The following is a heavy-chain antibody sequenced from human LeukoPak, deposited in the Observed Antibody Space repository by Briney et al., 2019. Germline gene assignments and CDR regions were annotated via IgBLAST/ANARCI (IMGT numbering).Heavy chain of an antibody. CDR1: GFTFDDYA. J-gene: IGHJ6*02. D-gene: IGHD2/OR15-2a*01. V-gene: IGHV3-9*01. CDR3: AKDIGNILGGYYYGMDV. Sequence: PGGSLRLSCAASGFTFDDYAMHWVRQAPGKGLEWVSGISWNSGSIGYADSVKGRFTISRVNAKNSLYLQMNSLRAEDTALYYCAKDIGNILGGYYYGMDVWGQGTTVTVSS. CDR2: ISWNSGSI.